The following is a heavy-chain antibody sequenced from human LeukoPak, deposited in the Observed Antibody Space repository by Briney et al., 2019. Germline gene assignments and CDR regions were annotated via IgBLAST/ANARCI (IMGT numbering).Heavy chain of an antibody. Sequence: GASVKVSCKASGYTFTSYDINWVRQATGQGLEWMGWISAYNGNTNYAQKLQGRVTMTTDTSTNSAYMELRSLRSDDTAVYYCARAGIVVVVAATTDAFDIWGQGTMVTVSS. CDR3: ARAGIVVVVAATTDAFDI. CDR1: GYTFTSYD. CDR2: ISAYNGNT. D-gene: IGHD2-15*01. V-gene: IGHV1-18*01. J-gene: IGHJ3*02.